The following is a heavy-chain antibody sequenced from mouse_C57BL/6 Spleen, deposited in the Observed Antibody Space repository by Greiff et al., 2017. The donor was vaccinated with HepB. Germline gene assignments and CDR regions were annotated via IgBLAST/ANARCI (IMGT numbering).Heavy chain of an antibody. V-gene: IGHV5-17*01. CDR3: ARPSYDGFYAMDY. J-gene: IGHJ4*01. Sequence: EVMLVESGGGLVKPGGSLKLSCAASGFTFSDYGMHWVRQAPEKGLEWVAYISSGSSTIYYADTVKGRFTISRDNAKNTLFLQMTSLRSEDTAMYYCARPSYDGFYAMDYWGQGTSVTVSS. CDR1: GFTFSDYG. D-gene: IGHD2-3*01. CDR2: ISSGSSTI.